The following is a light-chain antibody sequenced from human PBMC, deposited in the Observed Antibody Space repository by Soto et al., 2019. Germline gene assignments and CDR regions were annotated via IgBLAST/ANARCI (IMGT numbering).Light chain of an antibody. J-gene: IGLJ2*01. CDR2: EGS. CDR1: SSDVGSYNL. CDR3: CSYEGSSTGEV. Sequence: QSALTQPASVSGSPGQSITISCTGTSSDVGSYNLVSWYQQHPGKAPKLMIYEGSKRPSGVSNRFSGSKSGNTASLTISGLQDEDEADYYCCSYEGSSTGEVFGGWTMLTVL. V-gene: IGLV2-23*01.